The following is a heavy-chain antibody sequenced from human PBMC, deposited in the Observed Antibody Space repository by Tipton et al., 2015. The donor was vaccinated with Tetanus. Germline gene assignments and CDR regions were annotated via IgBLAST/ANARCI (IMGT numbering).Heavy chain of an antibody. V-gene: IGHV3-9*01. CDR1: GFTFDDYA. D-gene: IGHD5-18*01. CDR2: ISWNSGSI. J-gene: IGHJ4*02. Sequence: SLRLSCAASGFTFDDYAMHWVRQAPGKGLEWVSGISWNSGSIGYADSVKGRFTISRDNAKNSLYLQMNSLRAEDTALYYCAKDSPYSGSSNYFDYWGQGTLVTVSS. CDR3: AKDSPYSGSSNYFDY.